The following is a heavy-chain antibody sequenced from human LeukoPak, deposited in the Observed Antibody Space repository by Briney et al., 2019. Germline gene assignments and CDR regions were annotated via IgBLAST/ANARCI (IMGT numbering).Heavy chain of an antibody. J-gene: IGHJ4*02. Sequence: GRSLRLSCAASGFTFDDYAMHWVRQAPGKGLEWVSGISWNSGSIGYADSVKGRFTISRDNAKNSLYLQMNSLRTEDTALYYCAKDMVRGVIQPYDYWGRGTLVTVSS. D-gene: IGHD3-10*01. CDR2: ISWNSGSI. CDR1: GFTFDDYA. V-gene: IGHV3-9*01. CDR3: AKDMVRGVIQPYDY.